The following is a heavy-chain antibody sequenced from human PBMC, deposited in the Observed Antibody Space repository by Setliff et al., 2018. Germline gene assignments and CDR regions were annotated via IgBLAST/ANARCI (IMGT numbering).Heavy chain of an antibody. CDR1: GFSFNDAW. J-gene: IGHJ4*02. CDR2: ISDSGSTK. D-gene: IGHD4-17*01. V-gene: IGHV3-11*04. CDR3: ARGAYGDYYFDY. Sequence: GGSLRLSCAASGFSFNDAWMNWVRQAPGKGLEWVSYISDSGSTKYYADSVKGRFTISRDSAKNSLFLQMNSLRTGDTAVYYCARGAYGDYYFDYWGQGTLVTVSS.